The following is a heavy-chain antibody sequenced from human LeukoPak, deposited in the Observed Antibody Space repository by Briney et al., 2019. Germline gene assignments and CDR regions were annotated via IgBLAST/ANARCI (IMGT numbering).Heavy chain of an antibody. CDR1: GFTFSSYS. Sequence: GGSLRLSCAASGFTFSSYSMNWVRQAPGKGLEWVSSISSSSSYIYYADSVKGRFTISRDNAKNSLYLQMNSPRAEDTAVYYCARDLGRAQRYFDYWGQGTLVTVSS. CDR2: ISSSSSYI. D-gene: IGHD2-15*01. CDR3: ARDLGRAQRYFDY. V-gene: IGHV3-21*01. J-gene: IGHJ4*02.